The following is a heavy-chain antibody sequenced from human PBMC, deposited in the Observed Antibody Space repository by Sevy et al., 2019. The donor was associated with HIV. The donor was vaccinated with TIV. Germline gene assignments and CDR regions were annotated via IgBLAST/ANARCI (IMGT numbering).Heavy chain of an antibody. CDR1: GFTFSSYA. D-gene: IGHD1-26*01. J-gene: IGHJ6*02. CDR3: ARDCNSATCLWGLDV. Sequence: GGSLRLSCSASGFTFSSYAMHWVRQAPGKGPEWVANIKGDGSEKYYVDSVRGRFTISRDNAKNSLYLQMNSLRGEDTALYYCARDCNSATCLWGLDVWGQGTTVTVSS. CDR2: IKGDGSEK. V-gene: IGHV3-7*03.